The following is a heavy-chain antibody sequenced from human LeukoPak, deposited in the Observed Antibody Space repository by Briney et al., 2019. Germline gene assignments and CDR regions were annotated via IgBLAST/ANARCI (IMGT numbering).Heavy chain of an antibody. CDR3: AKESSSWFSNFDY. D-gene: IGHD6-13*01. Sequence: GGSLRLSCAASGFTFSSYTMNWIRQAPGKGLECVSYIGRSSSTIYYADSVKGRFTISRDNAQNSLYLQVNSLRAEDTAVYYCAKESSSWFSNFDYWGQGTLVTVSS. V-gene: IGHV3-48*04. CDR2: IGRSSSTI. J-gene: IGHJ4*02. CDR1: GFTFSSYT.